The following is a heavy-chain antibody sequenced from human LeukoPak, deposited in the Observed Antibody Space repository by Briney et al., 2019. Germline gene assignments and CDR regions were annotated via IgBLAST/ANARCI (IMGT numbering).Heavy chain of an antibody. V-gene: IGHV4-34*01. CDR3: ARSVRVRAFGY. CDR2: VNHSGST. J-gene: IGHJ4*02. CDR1: GGSFSGYY. D-gene: IGHD1-1*01. Sequence: SETLSLTCAVYGGSFSGYYWSWIRQPPGKGLEWIGEVNHSGSTNYNPSLKSRVTISVDTSKNQFSLKLSSATAADTAVYYCARSVRVRAFGYWGQGTLVTVSS.